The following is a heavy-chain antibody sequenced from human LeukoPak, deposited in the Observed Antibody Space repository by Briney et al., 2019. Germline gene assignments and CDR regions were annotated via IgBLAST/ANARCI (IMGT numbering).Heavy chain of an antibody. V-gene: IGHV3-7*01. CDR2: IKTDGSHT. J-gene: IGHJ4*02. Sequence: GGSLRLSCAASGFTFSTYWMTWVRQAPGKGLEWVANIKTDGSHTYYLDSVKGRFTISRDNAKNFLFLQLGSLRADDTGVYYCARASMGGRDYHLDSWGQGALVTVSS. CDR1: GFTFSTYW. CDR3: ARASMGGRDYHLDS. D-gene: IGHD4/OR15-4a*01.